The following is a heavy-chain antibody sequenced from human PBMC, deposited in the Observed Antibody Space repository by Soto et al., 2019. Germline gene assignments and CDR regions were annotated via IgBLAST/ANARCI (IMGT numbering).Heavy chain of an antibody. D-gene: IGHD2-15*01. CDR3: ARDLYCSGGSCYSPFDP. Sequence: NPGGSLRLSCAASGFTVSSNYMSWVRQAPGKGLEWVSSISSSSSYIYYADSVKGRFTISRDNAKNSLYLQMNSLRAEDTAVYYCARDLYCSGGSCYSPFDPWGQGTLVTVS. CDR2: ISSSSSYI. J-gene: IGHJ5*02. CDR1: GFTVSSNY. V-gene: IGHV3-21*01.